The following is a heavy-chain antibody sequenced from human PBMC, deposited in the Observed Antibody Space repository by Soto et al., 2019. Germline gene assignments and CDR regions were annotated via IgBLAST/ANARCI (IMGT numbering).Heavy chain of an antibody. CDR3: AKDHWGSY. V-gene: IGHV3-23*01. CDR1: GFTFSTYA. Sequence: GSLGLSCVASGFTFSTYAMSWVRQAPGKGLEWVSAISGSGGGTYYADSVKGRFTISRDNPKNTLYLQMNSLRAEDTALYYCAKDHWGSYSGQGTLVTVSS. D-gene: IGHD3-16*01. CDR2: ISGSGGGT. J-gene: IGHJ4*02.